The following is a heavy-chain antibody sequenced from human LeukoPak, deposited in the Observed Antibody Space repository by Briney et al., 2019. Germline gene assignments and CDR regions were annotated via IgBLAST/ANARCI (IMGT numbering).Heavy chain of an antibody. V-gene: IGHV1-18*01. CDR2: ISAYNGNT. Sequence: ASVKVSCKASGYTFTNYAISWVRQAPGQGLEWMGWISAYNGNTNYAQKLQGRVTMTTDTSTSTAYMELRSLRSDDTAVYYCASRGYSGYDPNTYFDYWGQGTLVTVSS. D-gene: IGHD5-12*01. CDR1: GYTFTNYA. CDR3: ASRGYSGYDPNTYFDY. J-gene: IGHJ4*02.